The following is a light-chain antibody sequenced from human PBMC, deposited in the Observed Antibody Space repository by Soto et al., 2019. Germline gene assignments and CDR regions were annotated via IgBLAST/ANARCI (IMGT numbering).Light chain of an antibody. CDR2: GAS. CDR3: QQYANSPALT. CDR1: PSVSSSY. Sequence: EIVLTQSPAPLSLSPGERATLSCRASPSVSSSYLAWYQQKPGQAPRLLIYGASSRATGIPDRFSGSGSGTDFTLTISRLESEDFALYFCQQYANSPALTFGEGTKVEIK. J-gene: IGKJ4*01. V-gene: IGKV3-20*01.